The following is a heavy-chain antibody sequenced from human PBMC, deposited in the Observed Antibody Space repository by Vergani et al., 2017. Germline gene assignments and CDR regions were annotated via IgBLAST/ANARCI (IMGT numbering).Heavy chain of an antibody. J-gene: IGHJ1*01. CDR3: ARGRSGSYYRYYEH. V-gene: IGHV1-18*01. Sequence: QVQLVQSGPEVKKPGASVKVSCKASGYDFTNYGLGWVRQAPGQGLEWMGWISAYNGNTKYAQTFQGRVSVTTDTSTTTVYMELRRLTSDDTAVYYCARGRSGSYYRYYEHWGKGNLVIVSS. D-gene: IGHD3-10*01. CDR2: ISAYNGNT. CDR1: GYDFTNYG.